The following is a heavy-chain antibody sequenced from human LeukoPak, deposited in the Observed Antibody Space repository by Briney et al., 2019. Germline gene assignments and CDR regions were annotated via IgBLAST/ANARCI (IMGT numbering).Heavy chain of an antibody. CDR3: AKEGYYYGSGSYQEY. Sequence: GGSLRLSCAASGFTFSTYGMSWVRQAPGKGLEWVSGISGSDRSTYYADSVKGRFTISRDNSKNTLYLQMDSLRAEDTAVYYCAKEGYYYGSGSYQEYWGQGTLVTVSS. J-gene: IGHJ4*02. V-gene: IGHV3-23*01. CDR2: ISGSDRST. D-gene: IGHD3-10*01. CDR1: GFTFSTYG.